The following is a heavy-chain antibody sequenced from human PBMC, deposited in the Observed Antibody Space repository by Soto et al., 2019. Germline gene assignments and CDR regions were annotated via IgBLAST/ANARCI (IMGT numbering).Heavy chain of an antibody. J-gene: IGHJ5*02. V-gene: IGHV4-34*01. CDR3: ARDARWWAAAIGS. Sequence: PSETLSLTCAFYVGSFSVYYWSWIRQPPGRGLEWIGEINHSGSTNYNPSLKSRVTISVDTSKNQFSLKLSSVTAADTAVYYCARDARWWAAAIGSWGQGTMVTVSS. D-gene: IGHD6-13*01. CDR2: INHSGST. CDR1: VGSFSVYY.